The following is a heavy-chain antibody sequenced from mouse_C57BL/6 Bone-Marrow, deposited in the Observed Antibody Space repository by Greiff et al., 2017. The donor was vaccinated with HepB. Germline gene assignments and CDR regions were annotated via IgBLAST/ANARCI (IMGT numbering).Heavy chain of an antibody. CDR3: ARRGGNDYGSPDY. CDR2: IDPSDSYT. Sequence: QVQLQQPGAELVKPGASVKLSCKASGYTFTSYWMQWVKQRPGQGLEWIGEIDPSDSYTNYNQKFKGKATLTVDTSSSTAYMQLSSLTSEDSAVYYCARRGGNDYGSPDYWGQGTTLTVSS. V-gene: IGHV1-50*01. J-gene: IGHJ2*01. D-gene: IGHD1-1*01. CDR1: GYTFTSYW.